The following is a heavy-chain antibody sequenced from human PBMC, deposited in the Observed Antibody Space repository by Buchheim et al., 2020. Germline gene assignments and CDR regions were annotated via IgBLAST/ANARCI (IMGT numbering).Heavy chain of an antibody. Sequence: QVQLVESGGGVVQPGRSLRLSCAASGFTFSSYAMHWVRQAPGKGLEWVAVISYDGSNKYYADSVKGRFTISRDNSKNTLYLRMNSLRAEDTAVYYCARARGSPFDYWGERTL. CDR2: ISYDGSNK. V-gene: IGHV3-30-3*01. CDR3: ARARGSPFDY. J-gene: IGHJ4*02. CDR1: GFTFSSYA. D-gene: IGHD3-10*01.